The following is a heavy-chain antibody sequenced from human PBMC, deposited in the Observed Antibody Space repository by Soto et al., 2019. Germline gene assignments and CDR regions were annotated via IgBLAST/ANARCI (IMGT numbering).Heavy chain of an antibody. Sequence: QVQLVQSGAEVKKPGSSVKVSCKDSGGTFSTYSMFWVRQAPGQGLEWMGRIIPMLGIRNYAQRFQDRVTITADKSTPTAHIELSSLRSEDTALYYCTIGSWSGEVFDIWGQGTMVTVSS. CDR3: TIGSWSGEVFDI. V-gene: IGHV1-69*02. J-gene: IGHJ3*02. CDR2: IIPMLGIR. CDR1: GGTFSTYS. D-gene: IGHD2-21*01.